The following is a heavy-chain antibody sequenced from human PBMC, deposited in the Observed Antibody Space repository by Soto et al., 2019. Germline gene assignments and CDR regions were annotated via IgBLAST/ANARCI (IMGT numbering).Heavy chain of an antibody. CDR1: GYTFTSYG. D-gene: IGHD3-10*01. CDR2: ISAYNGNT. V-gene: IGHV1-18*01. CDR3: ARDPALLWFGELSYGMDV. J-gene: IGHJ6*02. Sequence: VVSVKVSCKASGYTFTSYGISWVRQAPGQGLEWMGWISAYNGNTNYAQKLQGRVTMTTDTSTSTAYMELRSLRSDDTAVYYCARDPALLWFGELSYGMDVWGQGTTVTVSS.